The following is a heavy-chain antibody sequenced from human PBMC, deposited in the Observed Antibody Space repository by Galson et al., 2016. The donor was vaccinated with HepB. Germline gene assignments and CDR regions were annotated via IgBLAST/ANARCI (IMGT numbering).Heavy chain of an antibody. CDR1: GFSLSTYG. CDR3: AKDVGSWYLLLSHYFDY. Sequence: SLRLSCAASGFSLSTYGVHWVRQAPGKGLEWVAVISYDGSNKYQADSVKSRFTISRDNSKNTVYLQMNSLRAEDTAVYYCAKDVGSWYLLLSHYFDYWGQGTLVTVSS. J-gene: IGHJ4*02. V-gene: IGHV3-30*18. D-gene: IGHD2-15*01. CDR2: ISYDGSNK.